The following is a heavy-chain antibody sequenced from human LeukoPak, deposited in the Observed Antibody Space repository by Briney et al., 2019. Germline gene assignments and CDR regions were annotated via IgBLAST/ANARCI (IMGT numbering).Heavy chain of an antibody. Sequence: GGSLRLSCAASGFTVSSNYMSWVRQAPGKGLEWVSVIYSGGSTDYADSVKGRFTISRDNSKNTVYLQMNSLRAEDTAVYYCAKDDGWVQYANWGQGTLVTVSS. V-gene: IGHV3-53*01. CDR1: GFTVSSNY. J-gene: IGHJ4*02. D-gene: IGHD5-24*01. CDR3: AKDDGWVQYAN. CDR2: IYSGGST.